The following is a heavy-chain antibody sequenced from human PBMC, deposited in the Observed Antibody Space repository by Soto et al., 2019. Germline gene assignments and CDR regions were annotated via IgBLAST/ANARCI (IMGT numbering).Heavy chain of an antibody. CDR1: GFTFSSYA. J-gene: IGHJ6*02. V-gene: IGHV3-30-3*01. D-gene: IGHD2-21*02. Sequence: GGSLRLSWAASGFTFSSYAMHWVRKAPGKGLEWVAVISYDGSNKYYADSVKGRFTISRDNSKNTLYLQMNSLRAEDTAVYYCARDRVVVVTDPNYYYYYGMDVWGQGTTVTVSS. CDR3: ARDRVVVVTDPNYYYYYGMDV. CDR2: ISYDGSNK.